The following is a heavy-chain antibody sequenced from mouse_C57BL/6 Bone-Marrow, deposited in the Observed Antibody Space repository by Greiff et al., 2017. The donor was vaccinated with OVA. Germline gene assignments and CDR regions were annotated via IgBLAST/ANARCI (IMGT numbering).Heavy chain of an antibody. CDR1: GFTFSDYY. V-gene: IGHV5-12*01. Sequence: EVHLVESGGGLVQPGGSLKLSCAASGFTFSDYYMYWVRQTPEKRLEWVAYISNGGGSTYYPDTVKGRFTISRDNAKNTLYLQLSRLKSEDTAMYYGARHEDYGSSHWYFDVWGTGTTVTVSS. J-gene: IGHJ1*03. CDR3: ARHEDYGSSHWYFDV. CDR2: ISNGGGST. D-gene: IGHD1-1*01.